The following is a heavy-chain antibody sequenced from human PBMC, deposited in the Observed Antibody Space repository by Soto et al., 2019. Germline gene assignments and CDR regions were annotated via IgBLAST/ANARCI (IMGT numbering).Heavy chain of an antibody. CDR1: GGTFSTST. V-gene: IGHV1-69*02. D-gene: IGHD5-12*01. CDR3: APGSDSGYNFSFDY. Sequence: QVQLVQSGAEVKKPGASVKVSCKASGGTFSTSTFSWVRQAPGQGLEWMGRIIPMPSLVKYAQKFQGRVSITADKYTGTAYMELSSLRSEDTAVYYCAPGSDSGYNFSFDYWGQGTLVTVSS. CDR2: IIPMPSLV. J-gene: IGHJ4*02.